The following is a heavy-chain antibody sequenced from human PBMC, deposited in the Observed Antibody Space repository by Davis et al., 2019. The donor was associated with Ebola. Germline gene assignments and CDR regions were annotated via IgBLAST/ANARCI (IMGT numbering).Heavy chain of an antibody. V-gene: IGHV3-11*03. D-gene: IGHD3-22*01. CDR1: GFTSSDSD. Sequence: PAGSLRLSCAASGFTSSDSDMNCIRQAPGKGLEWVSYISSSSTYRNYADSVKGRFTISRDNAKNSLYLQMNSLRAEDTALYYCAKSHYYDSSGYVEYFQDWGQGTLVTVSS. CDR3: AKSHYYDSSGYVEYFQD. CDR2: ISSSSTYR. J-gene: IGHJ1*01.